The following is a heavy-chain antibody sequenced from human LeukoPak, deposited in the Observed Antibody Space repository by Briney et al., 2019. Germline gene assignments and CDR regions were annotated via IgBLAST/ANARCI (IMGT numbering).Heavy chain of an antibody. D-gene: IGHD4-23*01. CDR1: GFTFNTYP. V-gene: IGHV3-30*01. CDR2: ISSDGRST. CDR3: ARAEVTRLYYFYYMDI. J-gene: IGHJ6*03. Sequence: GGSLRLSCEASGFTFNTYPMHWVRQAPGKGLEWVAVISSDGRSTHYADSVKGRFTISRDNSKNTLYLQMNSLRPEDSAVYYCARAEVTRLYYFYYMDIWGTGTTVTVSS.